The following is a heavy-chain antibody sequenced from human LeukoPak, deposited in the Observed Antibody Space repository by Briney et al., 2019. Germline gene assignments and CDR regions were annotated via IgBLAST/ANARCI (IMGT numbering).Heavy chain of an antibody. CDR3: AREAPYCSGGSCPPDY. J-gene: IGHJ4*02. Sequence: ASVKVSCKASGYTFTGYYMHWVRQAPGQGLEWMGWINPNSGGTNYAQKFQGRVTMTRDTSISTAYMELSRLRSDDTAVYYCAREAPYCSGGSCPPDYWGQGTLVTVSS. CDR1: GYTFTGYY. V-gene: IGHV1-2*02. CDR2: INPNSGGT. D-gene: IGHD2-15*01.